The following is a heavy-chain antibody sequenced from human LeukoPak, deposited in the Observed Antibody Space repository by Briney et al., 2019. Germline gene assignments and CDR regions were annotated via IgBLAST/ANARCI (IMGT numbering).Heavy chain of an antibody. Sequence: SEALSLTCTVSGGSISSSSYYWGWIRQPPGKGLEWIGSIYYSGSTYYNPSLKSRVTISVDTSKNQFSLKLSSVTAADTAVYYCARDGHEGNDWFDPWGQGTLVTVSS. J-gene: IGHJ5*02. V-gene: IGHV4-39*02. CDR2: IYYSGST. CDR3: ARDGHEGNDWFDP. CDR1: GGSISSSSYY. D-gene: IGHD4-23*01.